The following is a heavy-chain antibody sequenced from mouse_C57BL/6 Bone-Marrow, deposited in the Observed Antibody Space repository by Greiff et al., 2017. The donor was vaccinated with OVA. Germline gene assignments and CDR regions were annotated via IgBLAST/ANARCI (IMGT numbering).Heavy chain of an antibody. CDR2: INPSSGYT. V-gene: IGHV1-7*01. CDR3: ARWRLGRCHYFGG. J-gene: IGHJ2*01. Sequence: QVQLKESGAELAKPGASVKLSCKASGYTFTSYWMHWVKQRPGQGLEWIGYINPSSGYTKYNQKFKDKATLTADKSSSTAYMQLSSLTYEYAAVYYCARWRLGRCHYFGGWGQGATLTVSS. CDR1: GYTFTSYW. D-gene: IGHD4-1*01.